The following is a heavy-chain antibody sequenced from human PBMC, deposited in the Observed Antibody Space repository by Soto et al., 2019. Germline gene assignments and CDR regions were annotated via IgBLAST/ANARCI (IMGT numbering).Heavy chain of an antibody. V-gene: IGHV4-31*03. CDR2: IYHTGSA. Sequence: PSETLSLTCTVSGDSMNGGNYYWSWVRQHPGKGLEWIGYIYHTGSAFYNPSLRSRVSMSVDTSKNQFSLMLSSVTAADTAVYFCARAPSLGVCGPGTPPDYFHCWGQGTLVTVSS. CDR1: GDSMNGGNYY. D-gene: IGHD3-16*01. CDR3: ARAPSLGVCGPGTPPDYFHC. J-gene: IGHJ1*01.